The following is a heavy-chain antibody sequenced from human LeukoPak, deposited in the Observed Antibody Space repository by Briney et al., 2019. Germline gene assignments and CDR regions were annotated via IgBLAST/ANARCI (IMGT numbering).Heavy chain of an antibody. CDR3: ARDPRYSYGYTPFDY. Sequence: SETLSLTCTVSGGSVSSGSYYWSWIRQPPGKGLEWIGYIYYSGSTNYNPSLKSRVTISVDTSKNQFSLKLSSVTAADTAVYYCARDPRYSYGYTPFDYWGQGTLVTVSS. CDR2: IYYSGST. J-gene: IGHJ4*02. V-gene: IGHV4-61*01. CDR1: GGSVSSGSYY. D-gene: IGHD5-18*01.